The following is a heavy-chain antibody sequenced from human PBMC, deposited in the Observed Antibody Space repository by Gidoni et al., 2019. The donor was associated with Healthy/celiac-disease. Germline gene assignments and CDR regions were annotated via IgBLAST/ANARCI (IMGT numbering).Heavy chain of an antibody. CDR2: ISGSGGST. Sequence: EVQLLESGGGLVQPGGSLRLSCAASGFTFSSYAMSWVRQAPGKGLEWVSAISGSGGSTYYADSVKGRFTISRDNSKNTLYLQMNSLRAEDTAVYYCAKWNNRRPYYYGSGSYDLNSNYWGQGTLVTVSS. CDR3: AKWNNRRPYYYGSGSYDLNSNY. V-gene: IGHV3-23*01. D-gene: IGHD3-10*01. CDR1: GFTFSSYA. J-gene: IGHJ4*02.